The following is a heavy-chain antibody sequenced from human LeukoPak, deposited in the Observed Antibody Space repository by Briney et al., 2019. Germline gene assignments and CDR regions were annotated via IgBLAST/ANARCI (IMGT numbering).Heavy chain of an antibody. CDR1: GYTFTGYY. Sequence: EASVKVSCKASGYTFTGYYMHWVRQAPGQGLEWMGWINPNSGGTNYAQKFQGRVTMTRDTSISTAYMELSRLRSDDTAVYYCAREGTGVWFGEFRPIDYWGQGTLVTVSS. CDR3: AREGTGVWFGEFRPIDY. J-gene: IGHJ4*02. V-gene: IGHV1-2*02. D-gene: IGHD3-10*01. CDR2: INPNSGGT.